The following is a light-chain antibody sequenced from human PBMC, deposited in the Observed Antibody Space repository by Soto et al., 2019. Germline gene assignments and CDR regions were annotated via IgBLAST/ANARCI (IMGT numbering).Light chain of an antibody. CDR3: ETWDNNIRV. Sequence: QPVLTQSSSASASLGSSVKLTCTLSSGHRSYIIAWHQQQPGKAPRYLMKLEGSGSYNKGSGVPDRFSGSSSGADRYLTMSNLQSEDEADYYCETWDNNIRVFGGGTQLTVL. CDR1: SGHRSYI. CDR2: LEGSGSY. J-gene: IGLJ2*01. V-gene: IGLV4-60*03.